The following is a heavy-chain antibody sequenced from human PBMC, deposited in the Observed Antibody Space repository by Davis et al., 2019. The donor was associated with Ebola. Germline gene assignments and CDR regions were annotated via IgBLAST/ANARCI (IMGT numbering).Heavy chain of an antibody. V-gene: IGHV1-18*01. CDR2: ISPYNGNT. Sequence: ASVKVSCKASGYTFTSYGISWARPPPGQGLEWMGWISPYNGNTNYAQKLQGRVTMTTDTSTSTAYMELRSLRSDDTAVYYCARDRIVASTLLGDYYGMDVWGKGTTVTVSS. J-gene: IGHJ6*04. CDR3: ARDRIVASTLLGDYYGMDV. D-gene: IGHD5-12*01. CDR1: GYTFTSYG.